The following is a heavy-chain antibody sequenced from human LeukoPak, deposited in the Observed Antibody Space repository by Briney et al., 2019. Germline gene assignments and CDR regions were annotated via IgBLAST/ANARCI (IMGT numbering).Heavy chain of an antibody. Sequence: SETLSLTCTVSGGSISSSSYYWGWIRQPPGKGLEWIGSIYYSGSTYYNPSLKSRVTISVDTSKNQFSLKLSSVTAADTAVYYCARTYYDFGSGYYKVLFDYWGQGTLVTVSS. V-gene: IGHV4-39*01. CDR2: IYYSGST. CDR3: ARTYYDFGSGYYKVLFDY. CDR1: GGSISSSSYY. D-gene: IGHD3-3*01. J-gene: IGHJ4*02.